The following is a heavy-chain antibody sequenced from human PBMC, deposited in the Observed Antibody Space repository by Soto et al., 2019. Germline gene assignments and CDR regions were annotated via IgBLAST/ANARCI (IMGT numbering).Heavy chain of an antibody. J-gene: IGHJ2*01. V-gene: IGHV3-30*18. CDR1: GFTFSSYG. Sequence: GGSLRLSCAASGFTFSSYGMHWVRQAPGKGLEWVAVISYDGSNKYYADSVKGRFTISRDNSKNTLYLQMNSLRAEDTAVYYSAKYGPSFSHYYDSSGYYSYWYFDLWGRGTLVTVSS. CDR2: ISYDGSNK. CDR3: AKYGPSFSHYYDSSGYYSYWYFDL. D-gene: IGHD3-22*01.